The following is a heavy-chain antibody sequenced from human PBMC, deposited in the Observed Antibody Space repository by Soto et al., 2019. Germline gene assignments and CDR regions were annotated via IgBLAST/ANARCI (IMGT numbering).Heavy chain of an antibody. V-gene: IGHV3-66*01. CDR2: IYNDGST. CDR1: GFIVSTSY. Sequence: EVQLVESGGGLVQPGGSLRLSCTASGFIVSTSYMSWVRQAPGKGLEWVSIIYNDGSTYYADSVKGRFTISRDDSKNTLYLQIVSMRAEDTALYYCARDSYPRYWGQGTLVTVSS. CDR3: ARDSYPRY. J-gene: IGHJ4*02.